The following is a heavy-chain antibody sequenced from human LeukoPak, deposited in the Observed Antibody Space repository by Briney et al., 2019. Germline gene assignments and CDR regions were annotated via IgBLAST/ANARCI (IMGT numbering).Heavy chain of an antibody. CDR3: AKELRDCYDSSGYSPIFDY. J-gene: IGHJ4*02. CDR1: GFTFRSYA. Sequence: GGSLRPSCAASGFTFRSYAMSCVRQAPGKGLEWFSAISGSGGSTYYAVSVKGRFTISRDNSNIALYLQMNSLRAEDTAVYYCAKELRDCYDSSGYSPIFDYWGQGTLVTVSS. D-gene: IGHD3-22*01. CDR2: ISGSGGST. V-gene: IGHV3-23*01.